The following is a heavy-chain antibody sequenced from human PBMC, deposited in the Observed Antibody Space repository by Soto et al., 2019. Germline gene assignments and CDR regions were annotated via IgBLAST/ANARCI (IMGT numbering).Heavy chain of an antibody. CDR2: IIPRSAKA. J-gene: IGHJ3*02. Sequence: GASVKVSCKASGDMFYTYTITWMRQAPGRGLEWVGGIIPRSAKANYAQKFEGRVTITADESTSTAYMELSSLRSEDTAVYYCARDPYGDFRGAFDIWGQGTMVTVSS. D-gene: IGHD4-17*01. V-gene: IGHV1-69*13. CDR3: ARDPYGDFRGAFDI. CDR1: GDMFYTYT.